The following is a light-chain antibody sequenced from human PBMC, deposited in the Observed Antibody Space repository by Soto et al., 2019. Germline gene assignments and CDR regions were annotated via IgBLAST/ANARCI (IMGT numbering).Light chain of an antibody. CDR2: AAY. J-gene: IGKJ4*01. CDR3: QQYENLPMT. V-gene: IGKV1-33*01. CDR1: QDIRIY. Sequence: DIQLTQSPSSLSASVGDRVTITCQARQDIRIYLNWYQKKAGGAPHLLIYAAYKLKTGVPSRCTGNGSVTHFTFTINNLQPEDIATYYCQQYENLPMTFGRGTKVDIK.